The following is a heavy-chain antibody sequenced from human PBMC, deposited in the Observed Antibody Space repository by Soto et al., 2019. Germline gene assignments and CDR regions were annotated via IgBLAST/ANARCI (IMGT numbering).Heavy chain of an antibody. J-gene: IGHJ6*03. CDR2: ISAYNGNT. D-gene: IGHD3-3*01. Sequence: ASVKVSCKASGYTFTSYGISWVRQAPGQGLEWMGWISAYNGNTNYAQKLQGRVTMTTDTSTSTAYMELRSLRSDDTAVYYCARGGDYVFWSVYFSPPYYSSYLDVWGKGTTVPVS. V-gene: IGHV1-18*01. CDR3: ARGGDYVFWSVYFSPPYYSSYLDV. CDR1: GYTFTSYG.